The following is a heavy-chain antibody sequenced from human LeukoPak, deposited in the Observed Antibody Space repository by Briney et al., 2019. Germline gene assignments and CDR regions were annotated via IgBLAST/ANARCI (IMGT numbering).Heavy chain of an antibody. CDR3: ARGQTAAGEIWYFDY. Sequence: SETLSLTCAVYGGSFSGYYWSWIRQPPGKGLEWIGEINHSGSTNYNPSLESRVAILIDTSKKQSSLKLSSVTAADTAVYYCARGQTAAGEIWYFDYWGQGSLLTVAS. J-gene: IGHJ4*02. D-gene: IGHD6-13*01. V-gene: IGHV4-34*01. CDR2: INHSGST. CDR1: GGSFSGYY.